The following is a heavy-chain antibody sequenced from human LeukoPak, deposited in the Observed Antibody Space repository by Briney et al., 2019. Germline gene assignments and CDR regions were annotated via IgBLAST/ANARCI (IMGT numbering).Heavy chain of an antibody. Sequence: SETLSLTCTVSGGSISRDYWSWIRQPPGKGLEWIGYIYYTGSANYNPSLKSRVTISVDTSKNQFSLKLSSVTAADTAVYYCARSAGPGDYAFDIWGQGTMVTVSS. J-gene: IGHJ3*02. CDR1: GGSISRDY. CDR3: ARSAGPGDYAFDI. CDR2: IYYTGSA. V-gene: IGHV4-59*01. D-gene: IGHD2-21*01.